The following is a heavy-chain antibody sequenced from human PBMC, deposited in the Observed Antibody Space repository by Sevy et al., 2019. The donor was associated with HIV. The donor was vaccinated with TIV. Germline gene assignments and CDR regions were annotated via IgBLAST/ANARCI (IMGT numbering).Heavy chain of an antibody. V-gene: IGHV3-30-3*01. Sequence: GGSLRLSCAASGFTFSSYAMHCVRQAPGKGLEWVAVISYDGSNKYYADSVKGRFTISRDNSKNTLYLQMNSLRAEDTAVYYCARARLRYFDWLFSWPGMDVWGQGTTVTVSS. CDR2: ISYDGSNK. D-gene: IGHD3-9*01. CDR3: ARARLRYFDWLFSWPGMDV. J-gene: IGHJ6*02. CDR1: GFTFSSYA.